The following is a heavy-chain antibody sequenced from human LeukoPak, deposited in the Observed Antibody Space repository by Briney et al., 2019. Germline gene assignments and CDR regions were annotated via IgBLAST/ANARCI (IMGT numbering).Heavy chain of an antibody. Sequence: PETLSLTCAVSGASISNYNWNWIRQPAGQGLEWIGRIYNSGMTKYNRAPGSRVTMSVGTSKNQLSLELTSLIAADTAVYYCARDLGGGVVDSWGQGVLVTVSS. D-gene: IGHD3-16*01. CDR2: IYNSGMT. CDR1: GASISNYN. V-gene: IGHV4-4*07. CDR3: ARDLGGGVVDS. J-gene: IGHJ4*02.